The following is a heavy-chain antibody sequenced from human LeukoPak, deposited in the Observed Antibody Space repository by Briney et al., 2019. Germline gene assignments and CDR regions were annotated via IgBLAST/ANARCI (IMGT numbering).Heavy chain of an antibody. CDR1: GFTFSSYA. Sequence: PGRSLRLSCAASGFTFSSYAMHWVRQAPGKGLEWVAVISYDGSNKYYADSVKGRFTISRDNSKNSLYLQMNSLRGEDTAVYYCARNAPFDYWGQGTLVTVSS. CDR2: ISYDGSNK. J-gene: IGHJ4*02. CDR3: ARNAPFDY. V-gene: IGHV3-30*04.